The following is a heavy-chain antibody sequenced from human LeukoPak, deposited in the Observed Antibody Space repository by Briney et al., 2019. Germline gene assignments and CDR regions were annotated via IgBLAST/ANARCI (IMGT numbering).Heavy chain of an antibody. CDR2: ISGSGGST. Sequence: GGSLRLSCAASGFTFSSYGMHWVRQAPGKGLEWVSAISGSGGSTYYADSVKGRFTISRDNSKNTLYLQMNSLRAGDTAVYYCARVRGGSGSYRNYYYYGMDVWGQGTTVTVSS. CDR1: GFTFSSYG. V-gene: IGHV3-23*01. D-gene: IGHD3-10*01. CDR3: ARVRGGSGSYRNYYYYGMDV. J-gene: IGHJ6*02.